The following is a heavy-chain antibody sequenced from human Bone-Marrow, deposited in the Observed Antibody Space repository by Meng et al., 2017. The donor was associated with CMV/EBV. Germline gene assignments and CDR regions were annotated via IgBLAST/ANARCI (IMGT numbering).Heavy chain of an antibody. CDR2: IKQDGSEK. V-gene: IGHV3-7*01. CDR3: ARDWSVGSLYWFDP. D-gene: IGHD3-10*01. CDR1: GFTFSSYW. Sequence: ETLSLTCAASGFTFSSYWMSWVRQAPGKGLEWVANIKQDGSEKYYVDSVKGRFTISRDNAKNSLYLQMNSLRAEDTAVYYCARDWSVGSLYWFDPWGQGTLVTVSS. J-gene: IGHJ5*02.